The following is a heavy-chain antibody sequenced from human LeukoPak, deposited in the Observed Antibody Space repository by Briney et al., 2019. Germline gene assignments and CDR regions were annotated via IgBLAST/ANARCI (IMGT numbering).Heavy chain of an antibody. CDR1: GYTFTGYY. CDR3: ARDRSYLWFVELLEPNWFDP. J-gene: IGHJ5*02. CDR2: INPNSNGT. Sequence: ASVKVSCKASGYTFTGYYMHWVRQPHGQGHELMGWINPNSNGTNYAQEYPGRVTITMDTSISTAYMELSRLRADDTAVYYCARDRSYLWFVELLEPNWFDPWGQGTLVTVSS. V-gene: IGHV1-2*02. D-gene: IGHD3-10*01.